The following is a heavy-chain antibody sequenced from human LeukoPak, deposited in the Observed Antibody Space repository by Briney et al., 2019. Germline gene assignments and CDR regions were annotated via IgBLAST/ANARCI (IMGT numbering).Heavy chain of an antibody. J-gene: IGHJ4*02. Sequence: PSETLSLTCAVYGGSFSGYYWSWIRQPPGKGLEWIGEINHSGSTNYNPSLKSRVTISVDTSKNQFSLKLSSVTAADTAVYYCARGRIYGDKRVSLNYFDYWGQGTLVTVSS. D-gene: IGHD4-17*01. CDR2: INHSGST. V-gene: IGHV4-34*01. CDR3: ARGRIYGDKRVSLNYFDY. CDR1: GGSFSGYY.